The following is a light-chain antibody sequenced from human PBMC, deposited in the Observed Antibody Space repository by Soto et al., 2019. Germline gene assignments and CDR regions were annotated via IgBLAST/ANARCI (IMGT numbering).Light chain of an antibody. V-gene: IGLV4-69*01. J-gene: IGLJ3*02. CDR3: QAWGTGGV. CDR1: SGHSDYA. CDR2: VTSDGSH. Sequence: QPVLTQSPSASASPGASVKLTCTLSSGHSDYAIAWHQQQPEKGPRYLMKVTSDGSHTKGDGIPDRFSGSSSGADRYLTISSVQYDDEADCYCQAWGTGGVFGGGTKLTVL.